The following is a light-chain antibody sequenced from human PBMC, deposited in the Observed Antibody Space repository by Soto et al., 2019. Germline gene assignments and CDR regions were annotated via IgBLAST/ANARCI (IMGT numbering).Light chain of an antibody. Sequence: QSVLTQPPSVSAAPGQKVTISCSGSSSNIGNNDVSWYQQLPGTAPKLLIYENNKRPSGIPDRFSGSKSGTSATLGITGLQTGDEADYYCGTWDSSLSTDVFGTGTKVTVL. CDR1: SSNIGNND. V-gene: IGLV1-51*02. J-gene: IGLJ1*01. CDR2: ENN. CDR3: GTWDSSLSTDV.